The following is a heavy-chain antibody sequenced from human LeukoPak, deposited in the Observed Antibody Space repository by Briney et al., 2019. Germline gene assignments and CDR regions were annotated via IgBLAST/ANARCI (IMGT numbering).Heavy chain of an antibody. J-gene: IGHJ4*02. CDR2: ISWNSGSI. V-gene: IGHV3-9*01. Sequence: GGSLRLSCAASGFTFDDYAMHWVRQAPGKGLEWVSGISWNSGSIGYADSVKGRFTISRDNAKNSLYLQMNSLRAEDTALYYCAKDRRDTAMDHFDYWGQGTLVTVSS. CDR1: GFTFDDYA. CDR3: AKDRRDTAMDHFDY. D-gene: IGHD5-18*01.